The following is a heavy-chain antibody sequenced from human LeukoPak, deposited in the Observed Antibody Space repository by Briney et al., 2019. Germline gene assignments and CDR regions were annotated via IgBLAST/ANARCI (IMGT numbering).Heavy chain of an antibody. D-gene: IGHD5-24*01. V-gene: IGHV1-2*02. CDR3: ARDRYGDGFAHFDY. Sequence: ASVKVSCKASGYTFTSYAIHWVRQAPGQGLEWMGWITPSGGTNYPQKFQGRVAITRDMSITTAYMDLSRLTSDDTAVYYCARDRYGDGFAHFDYWGQGALVTVSS. CDR2: ITPSGGT. J-gene: IGHJ4*02. CDR1: GYTFTSYA.